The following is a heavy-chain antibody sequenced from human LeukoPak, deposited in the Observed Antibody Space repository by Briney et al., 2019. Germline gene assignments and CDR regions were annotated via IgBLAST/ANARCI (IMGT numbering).Heavy chain of an antibody. V-gene: IGHV3-74*01. CDR3: ARDVGGDYFDY. J-gene: IGHJ4*02. CDR1: GFTFSSYW. CDR2: INSDGSST. Sequence: GGSLRLSCAASGFTFSSYWMHWVRRAPGKGLVWVSRINSDGSSTSYADSVKGRFTISRDNAKNTLYLQMNSLRAEDTAVYYCARDVGGDYFDYWGQGTLVTVSS. D-gene: IGHD2-21*01.